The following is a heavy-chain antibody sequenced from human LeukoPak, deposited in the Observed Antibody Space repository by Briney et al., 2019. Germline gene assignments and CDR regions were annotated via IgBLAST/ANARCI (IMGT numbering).Heavy chain of an antibody. CDR3: ARVYDSSGYYYNWFDP. V-gene: IGHV3-30*04. Sequence: GGSLRLSCAASGFTFSSYAMHWVRQAPGKGLEWVAVISYDGSNKYYADSVKGRFTISRDNSKNTLYLQMNSLRAEDTAVYYCARVYDSSGYYYNWFDPWGQGALVTVSS. D-gene: IGHD3-22*01. CDR2: ISYDGSNK. J-gene: IGHJ5*02. CDR1: GFTFSSYA.